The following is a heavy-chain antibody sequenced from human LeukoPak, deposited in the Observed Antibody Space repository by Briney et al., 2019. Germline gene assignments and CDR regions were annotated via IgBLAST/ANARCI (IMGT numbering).Heavy chain of an antibody. CDR2: IYYSGST. Sequence: SETLSLTCTVSGGSISSSSYYWGWIRQPPGKGLEWIGSIYYSGSTNYNPSLKSRVTISVDTSKNQFSLKLSSVTAADTAVYYCAREGNGYTTRRAFDIWGQGTMVTVSS. V-gene: IGHV4-39*07. CDR3: AREGNGYTTRRAFDI. CDR1: GGSISSSSYY. J-gene: IGHJ3*02. D-gene: IGHD5-24*01.